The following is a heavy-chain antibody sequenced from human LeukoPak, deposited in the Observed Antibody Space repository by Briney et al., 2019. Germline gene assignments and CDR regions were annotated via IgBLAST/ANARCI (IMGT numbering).Heavy chain of an antibody. CDR1: GFTFSSYP. CDR3: AREAAKLGMLLWYFDL. Sequence: PGGSLRLSCAASGFTFSSYPMHWVRQAPGKGLEWVAVISYDGSNKYYADSVKGRFTISRDNSKNTLYLQMNSLRAEDTAVYYCAREAAKLGMLLWYFDLWGRGTLVTVSS. V-gene: IGHV3-30-3*01. CDR2: ISYDGSNK. J-gene: IGHJ2*01. D-gene: IGHD3-16*01.